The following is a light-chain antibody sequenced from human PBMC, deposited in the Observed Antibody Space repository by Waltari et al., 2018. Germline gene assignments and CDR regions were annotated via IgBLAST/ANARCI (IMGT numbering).Light chain of an antibody. J-gene: IGLJ1*01. Sequence: SYVVTQPPSVSVAPGETATITCGGDNIGTYSELWYQQKAGQTPVLVIFYDRDRPSRIPDRFFGSNAGKTATVTISRAEAGDEARYCCHEWHPHVDRGVFGTGTEVTVL. CDR2: YDR. CDR1: NIGTYS. CDR3: HEWHPHVDRGV. V-gene: IGLV3-21*04.